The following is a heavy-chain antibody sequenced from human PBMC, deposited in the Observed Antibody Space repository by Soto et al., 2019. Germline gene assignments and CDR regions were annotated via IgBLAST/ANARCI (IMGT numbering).Heavy chain of an antibody. CDR2: IYYIGNT. Sequence: QLQLQESGSGLVKPSETLSLTCIVSNGSISSRSSYWGWIRQTPGKGLEWIGSIYYIGNTYYNPSLKSRDPTSIDTSKTQFSLKMNSVTAADAAVYFCGSQDYGAKGHYFENCG. D-gene: IGHD4-17*01. CDR3: GSQDYGAKGHYFEN. J-gene: IGHJ4*01. CDR1: NGSISSRSSY. V-gene: IGHV4-39*01.